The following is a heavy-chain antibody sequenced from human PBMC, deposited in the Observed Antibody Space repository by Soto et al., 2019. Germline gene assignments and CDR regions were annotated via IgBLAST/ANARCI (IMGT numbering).Heavy chain of an antibody. CDR1: GFTFSSYA. CDR3: AKHDYGGNMGTEYFQH. J-gene: IGHJ1*01. Sequence: GWSLRLSCAASGFTFSSYAMSWVRQAPGKGLEWVSAISGSGGSTYYADSVKGRFTISRDNSKNTLYLQMNSLRAEDTAVYYCAKHDYGGNMGTEYFQHWGQGTLVTVSS. D-gene: IGHD4-17*01. CDR2: ISGSGGST. V-gene: IGHV3-23*01.